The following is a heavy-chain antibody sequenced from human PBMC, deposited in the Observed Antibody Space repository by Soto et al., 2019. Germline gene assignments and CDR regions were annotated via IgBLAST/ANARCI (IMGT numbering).Heavy chain of an antibody. J-gene: IGHJ6*02. CDR3: AKSRGGTANGLDV. CDR2: ISWKSASI. CDR1: GFSFGDYA. Sequence: EVQLVESGGDLVQPGRSLRLSCAASGFSFGDYAMHWVRQAPGKGLEWVSGISWKSASIGYADSVKGRFTISRDKAKNSLYLQMNSLSAEDTAMYHCAKSRGGTANGLDVWGQGTTVTVSS. V-gene: IGHV3-9*01. D-gene: IGHD2-15*01.